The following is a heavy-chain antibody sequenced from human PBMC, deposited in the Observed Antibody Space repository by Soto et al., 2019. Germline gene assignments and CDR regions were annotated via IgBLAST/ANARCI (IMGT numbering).Heavy chain of an antibody. Sequence: QVQLVQSGAEVKKPGSSVKVSCKASGGTFSSYAISWVRQAPGQGLEGMGGIIPIFGTANYAQKFQGRVTITADESTSTDYMELSSLRSEDTAVYYCSSYDSSGYYFDYWGQGTLVTVSS. D-gene: IGHD3-22*01. CDR3: SSYDSSGYYFDY. CDR2: IIPIFGTA. J-gene: IGHJ4*02. CDR1: GGTFSSYA. V-gene: IGHV1-69*12.